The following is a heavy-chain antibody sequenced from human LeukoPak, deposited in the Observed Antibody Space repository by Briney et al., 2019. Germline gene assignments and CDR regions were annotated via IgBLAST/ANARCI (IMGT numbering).Heavy chain of an antibody. V-gene: IGHV4-59*01. CDR3: ARDKQHSYGRYFDH. CDR1: GGSISTYH. CDR2: MQSTGNS. J-gene: IGHJ4*02. Sequence: SETLSLTCTVSGGSISTYHWNWIRKSPGKGLEWIGYMQSTGNSNYNPSLKSRVTMSVDMSRNQIVLNLSSVTAADTGVYFCARDKQHSYGRYFDHWGQGTLVTVSS. D-gene: IGHD5-18*01.